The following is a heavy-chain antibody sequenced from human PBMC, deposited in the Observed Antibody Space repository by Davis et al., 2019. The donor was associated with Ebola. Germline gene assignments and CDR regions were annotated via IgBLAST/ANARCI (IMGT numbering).Heavy chain of an antibody. CDR1: GFTFSSYA. CDR2: IYSGGST. Sequence: PGGSLRLSCAASGFTFSSYAMSWVRQAPGKGLEWVSVIYSGGSTYYADSVKGRFTISRDNSKNTLYLQMNSLRAEDTAVYYCARVVCSGGSCYSDYWGQGTLVTVSS. V-gene: IGHV3-53*01. CDR3: ARVVCSGGSCYSDY. D-gene: IGHD2-15*01. J-gene: IGHJ4*02.